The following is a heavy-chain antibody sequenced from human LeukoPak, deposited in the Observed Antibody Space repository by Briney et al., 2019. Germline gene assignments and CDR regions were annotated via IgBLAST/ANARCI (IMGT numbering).Heavy chain of an antibody. CDR3: ARVGGLNWFDP. Sequence: GASVNVSCKVSGYTLTELSMHWVRQAPGKGLEWMGGFDPEDGETIYPQKFQGRVTITRNTSISTAYMELSSLRSEDTAVYYCARVGGLNWFDPWGQGTLVTVSS. V-gene: IGHV1-24*01. CDR2: FDPEDGET. CDR1: GYTLTELS. J-gene: IGHJ5*02.